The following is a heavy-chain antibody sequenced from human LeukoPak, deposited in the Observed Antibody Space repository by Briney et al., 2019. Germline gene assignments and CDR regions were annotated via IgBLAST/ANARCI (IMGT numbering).Heavy chain of an antibody. CDR3: AKDLGPRGVGATPQY. Sequence: GGSLRLSCAASGFPFDEYAMHWIRQAPGKGLEWVSGISYTSETKGYMDSVTGRFTISRDNSKNSLYLQMNSLRAEDTALYYCAKDLGPRGVGATPQYWGQGTVVIVSS. J-gene: IGHJ4*02. D-gene: IGHD1-26*01. CDR2: ISYTSETK. V-gene: IGHV3-9*01. CDR1: GFPFDEYA.